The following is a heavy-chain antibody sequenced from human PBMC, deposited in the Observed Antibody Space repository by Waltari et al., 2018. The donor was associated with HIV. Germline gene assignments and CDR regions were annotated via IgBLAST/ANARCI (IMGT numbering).Heavy chain of an antibody. CDR1: GFPFRTYL. J-gene: IGHJ5*02. V-gene: IGHV3-74*01. D-gene: IGHD3-22*01. Sequence: EVQLVESGGGLVQPGGSLRLSCAASGFPFRTYLLHGVRQAPGKGLVWVSRINGDGSTTSYADSVKGRFTISRDNAKNTLYLQMNSLRAEDTAVYYCARIAYDSSGYGWFDPWGQGTLVTVSS. CDR3: ARIAYDSSGYGWFDP. CDR2: INGDGSTT.